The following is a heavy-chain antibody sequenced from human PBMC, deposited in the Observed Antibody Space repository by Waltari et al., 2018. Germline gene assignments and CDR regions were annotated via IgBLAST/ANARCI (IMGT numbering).Heavy chain of an antibody. D-gene: IGHD6-19*01. V-gene: IGHV4-61*09. CDR3: ATYSSGWYRNY. CDR1: GGSISSGSYY. CDR2: IYTSGST. J-gene: IGHJ4*02. Sequence: QVQLQESGPGLVKPSQTLSLTCTVSGGSISSGSYYWSWIRQPAGKGLEWIGYIYTSGSTNYNPSLKSRVTISVDTSKNQFSLKLSSVTAADTAVYYCATYSSGWYRNYWGQGTLVTVSS.